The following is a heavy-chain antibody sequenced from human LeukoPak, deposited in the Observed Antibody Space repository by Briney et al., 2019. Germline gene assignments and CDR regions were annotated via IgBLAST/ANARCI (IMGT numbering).Heavy chain of an antibody. CDR2: IWYDGSNQ. D-gene: IGHD2-15*01. J-gene: IGHJ6*02. V-gene: IGHV3-33*08. CDR1: GLTFSSYA. CDR3: ARDIASVRMDV. Sequence: GGSLRLSCAASGLTFSSYAMHWVRQAPGKGLEWVAVIWYDGSNQYYADTVKGRFTISRDNSKNMLYLQMASLRAEDTAVYYCARDIASVRMDVWGQGTTVTVSS.